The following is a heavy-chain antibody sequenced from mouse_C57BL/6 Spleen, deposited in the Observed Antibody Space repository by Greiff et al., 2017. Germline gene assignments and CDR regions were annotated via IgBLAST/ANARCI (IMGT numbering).Heavy chain of an antibody. Sequence: VQLQQSGPVLVKPGASVKMSCKASGYTFTHYYMNWVKQRHGKSLEWIGVINPYNGGTSYNQQLKGKATLTVDKSYSTAYMELKSLTSEDSAVYYCAREDYESSYVGYFDDWGQGTTLTVSS. D-gene: IGHD1-1*01. J-gene: IGHJ2*01. V-gene: IGHV1-19*01. CDR3: AREDYESSYVGYFDD. CDR2: INPYNGGT. CDR1: GYTFTHYY.